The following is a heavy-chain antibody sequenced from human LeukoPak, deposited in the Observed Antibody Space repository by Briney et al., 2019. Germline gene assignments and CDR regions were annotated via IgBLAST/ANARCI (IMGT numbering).Heavy chain of an antibody. Sequence: GSLRLSCAAYGFTFSNYWMNWVRQSPGKGLEWIWEINHSGDTNYNPSLKNRVTISSDTSKDQFSLKLSSVTAADTAIYYCAREANSYDSGTYAWFDYWGQGTLVTVSS. CDR1: GFTFSNYW. CDR2: INHSGDT. J-gene: IGHJ4*02. V-gene: IGHV4-34*01. CDR3: AREANSYDSGTYAWFDY. D-gene: IGHD3-10*01.